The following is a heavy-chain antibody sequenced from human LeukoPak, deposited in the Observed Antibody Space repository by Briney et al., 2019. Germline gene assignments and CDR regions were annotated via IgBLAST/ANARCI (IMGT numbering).Heavy chain of an antibody. Sequence: GGSLRLSCAASGFTFSSYSMNWVRQAPGKGLEWVSSISSSSSYIYYADSVKGRFTISRDNAKNSLYLQMNSLRAEDTAVYYCAKVKLELRYFDYWGQGTLVTVSS. D-gene: IGHD1-7*01. J-gene: IGHJ4*02. CDR3: AKVKLELRYFDY. V-gene: IGHV3-21*04. CDR2: ISSSSSYI. CDR1: GFTFSSYS.